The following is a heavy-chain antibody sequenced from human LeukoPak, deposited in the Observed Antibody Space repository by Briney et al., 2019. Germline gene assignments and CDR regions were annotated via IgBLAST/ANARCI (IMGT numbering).Heavy chain of an antibody. CDR1: GFTFSSYA. D-gene: IGHD3-22*01. J-gene: IGHJ3*02. CDR2: ISGSGGST. Sequence: GGSLRLSCAASGFTFSSYAMSWVRQAPGKGLEWVSAISGSGGSTYYADSVKGRFTISRDNSKNTLYLQMSSLRAEDTAVYYCAKVPVVVITPDAFDIWGQGTMVTVSS. V-gene: IGHV3-23*01. CDR3: AKVPVVVITPDAFDI.